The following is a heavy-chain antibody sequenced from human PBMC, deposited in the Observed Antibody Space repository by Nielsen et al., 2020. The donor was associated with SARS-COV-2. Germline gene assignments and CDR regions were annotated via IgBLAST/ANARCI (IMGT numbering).Heavy chain of an antibody. J-gene: IGHJ4*02. V-gene: IGHV3-30*04. D-gene: IGHD6-13*01. CDR3: ARDQGQQLAGEFDY. Sequence: GESLKISCAASGFTFSSYAMHWVRQAPGKGLEWVAVISYDGSNKYYADSVKGRFTISRDNSKNTLYLQMNSLRAEDTAVYYCARDQGQQLAGEFDYWGQGTLVTVSS. CDR2: ISYDGSNK. CDR1: GFTFSSYA.